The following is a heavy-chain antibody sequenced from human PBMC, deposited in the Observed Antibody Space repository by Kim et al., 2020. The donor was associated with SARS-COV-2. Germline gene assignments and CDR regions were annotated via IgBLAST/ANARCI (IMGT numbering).Heavy chain of an antibody. Sequence: SETLSLTCTVSGYSISSGYYWGWIRQPPGQGLEWIGSIYHSGSTYYNPSLKSRVTISVDTSKNQFSLKLSSVTAADTAVYYCARAPLAGTAAGDNWFDPWGQGTLVTVSS. V-gene: IGHV4-38-2*02. CDR3: ARAPLAGTAAGDNWFDP. D-gene: IGHD1-1*01. CDR2: IYHSGST. CDR1: GYSISSGYY. J-gene: IGHJ5*02.